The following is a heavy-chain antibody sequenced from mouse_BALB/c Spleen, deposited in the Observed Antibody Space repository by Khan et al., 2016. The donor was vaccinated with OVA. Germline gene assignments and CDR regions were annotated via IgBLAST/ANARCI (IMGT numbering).Heavy chain of an antibody. CDR2: ISYSGRP. J-gene: IGHJ3*01. V-gene: IGHV3-2*02. Sequence: EVHLQEPGPGLGKPSQSLSPTAPFTGYSNTSVYAWNWIRQFPGNKLEWMGYISYSGRPSFNPSLTSRTSVTRATSKNQSFLQSNSVNTEDTATYYYAMVRAYWGQGTLVTVSA. D-gene: IGHD2-1*01. CDR3: AMVRAY. CDR1: GYSNTSVYA.